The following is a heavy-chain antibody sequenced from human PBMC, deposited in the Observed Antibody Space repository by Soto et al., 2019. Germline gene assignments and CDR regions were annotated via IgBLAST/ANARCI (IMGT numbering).Heavy chain of an antibody. D-gene: IGHD2-21*02. CDR3: AGGLYCGGDCRNWFDP. J-gene: IGHJ5*02. CDR2: IYYSGST. Sequence: SETLSLTCTVSGGSISSGDYYWSWIRQPPGKGLEWIGYIYYSGSTYYNPSLKSRVTISVDTSKNQFSLKLSSVTAADTAVYYCAGGLYCGGDCRNWFDPWGQGTLVTVSS. V-gene: IGHV4-30-4*01. CDR1: GGSISSGDYY.